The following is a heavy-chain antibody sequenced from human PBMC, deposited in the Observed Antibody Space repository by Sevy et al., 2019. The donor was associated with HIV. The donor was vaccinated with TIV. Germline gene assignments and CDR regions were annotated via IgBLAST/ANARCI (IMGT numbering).Heavy chain of an antibody. CDR3: ARVGDYVWGSYRMGSYFDY. CDR1: GYTFTSYG. V-gene: IGHV1-18*04. CDR2: ISAYNGNT. J-gene: IGHJ4*02. D-gene: IGHD3-16*02. Sequence: ASVKVSCKASGYTFTSYGISWVRQAPGQGLEWMGWISAYNGNTNYARKLQGRVTMTTDTSTSTAYMELRSLRSDDTAVYYCARVGDYVWGSYRMGSYFDYWGQGTLVTVSS.